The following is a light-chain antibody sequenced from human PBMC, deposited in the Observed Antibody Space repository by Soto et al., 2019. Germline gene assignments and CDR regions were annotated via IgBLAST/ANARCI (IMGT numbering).Light chain of an antibody. J-gene: IGKJ5*01. CDR2: DAS. V-gene: IGKV3-15*01. CDR1: QSINTK. CDR3: QQYDASPIT. Sequence: ILMTQSPATLSMYPGELATFACRASQSINTKIAWYQLKPGQAPRLLIYDASIRATGIPARFSGSGSGTDFTLTITRLEPEDFAVYYCQQYDASPITFGLGRRLEIK.